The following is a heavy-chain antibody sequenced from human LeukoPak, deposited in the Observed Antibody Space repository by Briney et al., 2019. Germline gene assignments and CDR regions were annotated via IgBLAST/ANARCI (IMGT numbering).Heavy chain of an antibody. J-gene: IGHJ4*02. Sequence: TGGSLRLSCAASGFTFSSYSMNWVRQAPGKGLEWVSSISSSSSYIYYADSVKGRFTISRDNAKNSLYLQMNSLRAEDTAVYYCAREGATGYYFDYWGQGTLATVSS. CDR1: GFTFSSYS. D-gene: IGHD5-12*01. CDR2: ISSSSSYI. CDR3: AREGATGYYFDY. V-gene: IGHV3-21*01.